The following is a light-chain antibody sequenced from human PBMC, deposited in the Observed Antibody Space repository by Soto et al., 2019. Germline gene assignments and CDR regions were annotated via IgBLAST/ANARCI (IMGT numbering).Light chain of an antibody. CDR2: DAS. CDR3: QQYNSYSPRT. CDR1: QSISSW. J-gene: IGKJ1*01. Sequence: DIQMTQSPSTLSASVGDRVTITCRASQSISSWLAWYQQKPGKAPMLLIYDASSLGSGVPSRFSGSGSGTEFTLTISSLQPDDFDTYYCQQYNSYSPRTFGQGTKVEIK. V-gene: IGKV1-5*01.